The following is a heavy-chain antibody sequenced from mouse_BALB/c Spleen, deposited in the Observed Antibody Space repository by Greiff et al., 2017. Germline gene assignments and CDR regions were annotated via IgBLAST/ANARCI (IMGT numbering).Heavy chain of an antibody. D-gene: IGHD1-1*01. CDR3: ARTPVDWYFDV. CDR1: GFSFTSYG. V-gene: IGHV2-2*02. J-gene: IGHJ1*01. Sequence: VHVKQSGPGLVQPSQSLSITCPVSGFSFTSYGVHWVRQSPGKGLAWLGVIWSGGSTDYNAAFISRLSISKDNSKSQVFFKMNSLQANDTAIYYCARTPVDWYFDVWGAGTTVTVSS. CDR2: IWSGGST.